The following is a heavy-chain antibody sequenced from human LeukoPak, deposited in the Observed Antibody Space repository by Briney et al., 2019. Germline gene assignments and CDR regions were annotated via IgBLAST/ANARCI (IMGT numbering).Heavy chain of an antibody. J-gene: IGHJ4*02. CDR2: IYYSGST. D-gene: IGHD6-13*01. V-gene: IGHV4-59*01. Sequence: PSETLSLTCTVSGGSISSYYWSWIRQPPGKGLEWIGYIYYSGSTNYNPSLKSRVTISVDASKNQFSLKLSSVTAADTAVYYCARATGAAAGPSRWGQGTLVTVSS. CDR1: GGSISSYY. CDR3: ARATGAAAGPSR.